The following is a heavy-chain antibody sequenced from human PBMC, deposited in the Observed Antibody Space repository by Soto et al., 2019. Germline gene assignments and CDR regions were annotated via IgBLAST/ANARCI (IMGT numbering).Heavy chain of an antibody. Sequence: GGSLRLSCAASGFTFSSYAMHWVRQAPGKGLEWVAVISYDGSNKHYADSVKGRFTISRDNSKNTLYLQMNSLRAEDTAVYYCARDKARFLEWLSSQNYYGMDVWGQGTTVTVSS. V-gene: IGHV3-30-3*01. CDR3: ARDKARFLEWLSSQNYYGMDV. CDR2: ISYDGSNK. J-gene: IGHJ6*02. D-gene: IGHD3-3*01. CDR1: GFTFSSYA.